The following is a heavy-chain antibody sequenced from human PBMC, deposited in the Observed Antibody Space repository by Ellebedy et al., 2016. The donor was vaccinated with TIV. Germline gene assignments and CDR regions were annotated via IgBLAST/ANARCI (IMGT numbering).Heavy chain of an antibody. CDR2: ISTRGDNT. CDR1: GFTFSDYA. J-gene: IGHJ4*02. CDR3: AKMADFDY. Sequence: GESLKISCAASGFTFSDYAMSWVRQAPGKGLEWVSTISTRGDNTYYADSVKGRFTISRDNSKNTLYLQMNSLRAEDTAVYYCAKMADFDYWGQGTLVTVSS. V-gene: IGHV3-23*01. D-gene: IGHD5-24*01.